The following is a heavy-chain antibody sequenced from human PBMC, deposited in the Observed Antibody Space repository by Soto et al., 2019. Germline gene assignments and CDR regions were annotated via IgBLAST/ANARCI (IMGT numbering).Heavy chain of an antibody. J-gene: IGHJ6*02. V-gene: IGHV3-21*01. D-gene: IGHD6-13*01. CDR3: ARDLSLTGSQYGMDV. CDR2: ISSSSSYI. Sequence: GGSLILSCAASGFTFSSYSMNWVRQAPGKGLEWVSSISSSSSYIYYADSVKGRFTISRDNAKNSLYLQMNSLRAEDTAVYYCARDLSLTGSQYGMDVWGQGTTVTVSS. CDR1: GFTFSSYS.